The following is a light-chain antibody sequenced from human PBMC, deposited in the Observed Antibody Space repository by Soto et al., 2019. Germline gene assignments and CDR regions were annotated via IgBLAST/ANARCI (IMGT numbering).Light chain of an antibody. CDR2: GAS. V-gene: IGKV3-20*01. CDR3: QQYGSSPSIT. Sequence: EIVLTQSPRTLSLSPGERATLSCGASQSLRSTSLAWYQQKPGQAPRLLIYGASSRATGIPDRFSGSGSGTDFTLTISRLEPEDFAVYYCQQYGSSPSITFGQGTRLEIK. CDR1: QSLRSTS. J-gene: IGKJ5*01.